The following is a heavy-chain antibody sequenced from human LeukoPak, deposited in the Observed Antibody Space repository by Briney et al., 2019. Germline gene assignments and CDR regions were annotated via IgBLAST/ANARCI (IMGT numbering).Heavy chain of an antibody. D-gene: IGHD6-13*01. V-gene: IGHV1-69*13. CDR3: ARVGRYSSSWGDDAFDI. CDR1: GGTFSSYA. CDR2: IIPIFGTA. J-gene: IGHJ3*02. Sequence: SVKVSCKASGGTFSSYAIGWVRQAPGQGLEWMGGIIPIFGTANYAQKFQGRVTITADESTSTAYMELSSLRSEDTAVYYCARVGRYSSSWGDDAFDIWGQGTMVTVSS.